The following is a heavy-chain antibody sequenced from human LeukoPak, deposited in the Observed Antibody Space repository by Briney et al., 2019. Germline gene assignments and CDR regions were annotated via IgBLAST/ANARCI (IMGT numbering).Heavy chain of an antibody. D-gene: IGHD6-19*01. CDR3: AKDGASYWLVRPPGDAFDI. Sequence: GGSLRLSCAASGFTFSSYAMSWVRQAPGKGLEWVSAISGSGGSTYYADSVKGRFTISRDNSKNTLYLQMNSLRAEDTAVYYCAKDGASYWLVRPPGDAFDIWGQGTMVTVSS. J-gene: IGHJ3*02. V-gene: IGHV3-23*01. CDR1: GFTFSSYA. CDR2: ISGSGGST.